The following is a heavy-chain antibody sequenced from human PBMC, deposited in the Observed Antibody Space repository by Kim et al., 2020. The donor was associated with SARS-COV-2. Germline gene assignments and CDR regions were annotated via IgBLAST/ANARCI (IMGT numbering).Heavy chain of an antibody. CDR2: IFPANSDA. V-gene: IGHV5-51*01. Sequence: GESLKISCQGSGYSFINFWIGWVRQMPGKGLEWMGVIFPANSDAKYSPSFQGHITISVDKSSSAVYLQWSSLKASDTAIYYCTKLQAAGSSGYDSYSDSWGQGTLVTVSS. CDR3: TKLQAAGSSGYDSYSDS. D-gene: IGHD5-12*01. CDR1: GYSFINFW. J-gene: IGHJ4*02.